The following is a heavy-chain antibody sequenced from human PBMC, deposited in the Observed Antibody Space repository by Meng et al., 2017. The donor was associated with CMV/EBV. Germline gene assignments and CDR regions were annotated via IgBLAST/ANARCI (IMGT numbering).Heavy chain of an antibody. Sequence: LSLTCAASGFTFSSYAMSWVRQAPGKGLEWVSSISSTGTFIHYADSVEGRFTIARDNTKTSLYLQMDTLRAEDTAVYYCAGVAYDYGDRHFAYWGQGALVTVSS. D-gene: IGHD4-17*01. J-gene: IGHJ4*02. CDR2: ISSTGTFI. CDR3: AGVAYDYGDRHFAY. CDR1: GFTFSSYA. V-gene: IGHV3-21*01.